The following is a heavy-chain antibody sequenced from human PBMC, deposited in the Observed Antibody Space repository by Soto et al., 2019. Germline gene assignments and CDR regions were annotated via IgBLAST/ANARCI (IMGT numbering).Heavy chain of an antibody. CDR2: IYYSGST. CDR3: ARGPTTNHLCFDY. D-gene: IGHD4-4*01. Sequence: PSETLSLTCTVSGGSISSGGYYWSWIRQRPGKGLEWIGYIYYSGSTYYNPSLKSRVTISVDTSKNQFSLKLSSVTAADTAVYYCARGPTTNHLCFDYWGQGTLVTVSS. J-gene: IGHJ4*02. V-gene: IGHV4-31*03. CDR1: GGSISSGGYY.